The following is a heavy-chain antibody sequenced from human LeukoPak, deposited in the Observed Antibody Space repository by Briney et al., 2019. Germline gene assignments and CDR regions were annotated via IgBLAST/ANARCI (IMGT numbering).Heavy chain of an antibody. CDR3: ARYAGPFDY. CDR1: GLTFSSYE. J-gene: IGHJ4*02. Sequence: PGGSLTLSCAASGLTFSSYEMNGARQAPEKGLEWVSYISSSGSTIYYADSVKGRFTISRDNAKNSLYLQMNSLRAEDTAVYYCARYAGPFDYWGQGTLVTVSS. CDR2: ISSSGSTI. V-gene: IGHV3-48*03.